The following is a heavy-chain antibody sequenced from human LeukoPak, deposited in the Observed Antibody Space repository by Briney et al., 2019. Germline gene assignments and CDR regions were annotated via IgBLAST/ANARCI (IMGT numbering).Heavy chain of an antibody. CDR2: ISYDGSNK. CDR1: GFTFSSYG. D-gene: IGHD6-19*01. J-gene: IGHJ6*02. V-gene: IGHV3-30*03. Sequence: GRSLRLSCAASGFTFSSYGMHWVRQAPGKGLEWVAVISYDGSNKYYADSVKGRFTISRDNSKNTLYLQMNSLRAEDTAVYYCARGGGWDAYYYYGLDVWGQGTTVTVSS. CDR3: ARGGGWDAYYYYGLDV.